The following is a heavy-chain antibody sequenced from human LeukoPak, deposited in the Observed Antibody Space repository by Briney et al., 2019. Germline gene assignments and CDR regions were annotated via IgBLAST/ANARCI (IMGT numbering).Heavy chain of an antibody. CDR1: GCTFDDYA. D-gene: IGHD5-12*01. Sequence: PGRSLRLSCAASGCTFDDYAMHWVRQAPGKGLEWVSGISWNSGSIGYADSVKGRFTISRDNAKNSLYLQMNSLRAEDTALYYCAKALYSGYDYPPSAYYYYGMDVWGQGTTVTVSS. CDR2: ISWNSGSI. CDR3: AKALYSGYDYPPSAYYYYGMDV. J-gene: IGHJ6*02. V-gene: IGHV3-9*01.